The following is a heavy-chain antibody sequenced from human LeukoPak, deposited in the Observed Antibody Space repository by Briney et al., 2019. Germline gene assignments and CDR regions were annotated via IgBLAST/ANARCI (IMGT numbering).Heavy chain of an antibody. V-gene: IGHV1-2*02. CDR1: GYTFTSYA. D-gene: IGHD3-10*01. CDR2: INPNSGGT. CDR3: ARVRGEDYYYMDV. Sequence: GASVKVSCKASGYTFTSYAMNWVRQAPGQGLEWMGWINPNSGGTNYAQKFQGRVTMTRDTSISTAYMELSRLRSDDTAVYYCARVRGEDYYYMDVWGKGTTVTVSS. J-gene: IGHJ6*03.